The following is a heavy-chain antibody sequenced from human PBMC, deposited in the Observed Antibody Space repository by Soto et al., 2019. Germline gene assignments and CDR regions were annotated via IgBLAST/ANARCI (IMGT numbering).Heavy chain of an antibody. CDR1: GYMFTAYY. D-gene: IGHD3-3*01. CDR2: INPSSGGP. CDR3: AIEPPRQYDVKAIADC. V-gene: IGHV1-2*02. J-gene: IGHJ4*02. Sequence: QVQLVQSGAEVKEPGASVKVSCKTSGYMFTAYYIHWVRQAPGQGLEWMVYINPSSGGPISAQKFQPRVTLSRDTSTRTADMELSNMRPSHTAMYYCAIEPPRQYDVKAIADCWGQRTLVTVS.